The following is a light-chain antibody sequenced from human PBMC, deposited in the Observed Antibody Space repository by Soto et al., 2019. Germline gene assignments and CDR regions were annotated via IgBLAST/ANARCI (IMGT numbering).Light chain of an antibody. Sequence: EIVMTQSPATLSVSPGERDNTSCRASQNGNNKLDRDKQKTGQTPKLLIYGAYTKANGIPARFSGSVFGTEFTLTISSLQSEDFAVYYCQQYNNWPRTFGQGTKVDIK. CDR1: QNGNNK. CDR2: GAY. CDR3: QQYNNWPRT. V-gene: IGKV3-15*01. J-gene: IGKJ1*01.